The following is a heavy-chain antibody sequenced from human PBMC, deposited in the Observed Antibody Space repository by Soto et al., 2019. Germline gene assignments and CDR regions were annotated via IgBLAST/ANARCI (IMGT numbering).Heavy chain of an antibody. Sequence: SVKVSCKASGGTFNRYALSWVRQAPGQGPEWMGGIVPIFGTANYAQKFQGRVTITADESTSTAYIELSSLRSEDTAVYYCARGANYDSGGYYFFFWGQGTQVTVSS. J-gene: IGHJ4*02. CDR1: GGTFNRYA. V-gene: IGHV1-69*13. D-gene: IGHD3-22*01. CDR3: ARGANYDSGGYYFFF. CDR2: IVPIFGTA.